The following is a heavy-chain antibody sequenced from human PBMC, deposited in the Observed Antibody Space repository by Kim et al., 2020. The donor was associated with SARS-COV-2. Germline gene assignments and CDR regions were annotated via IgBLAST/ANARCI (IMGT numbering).Heavy chain of an antibody. CDR1: GYSFTSYW. D-gene: IGHD4-17*01. Sequence: GESLKISCKGSGYSFTSYWIGWVRQMPGKGLEWMGIIYPGDSDTRYSPSFQGQVTISADKSISTAYLQWSSLKASDTAMYYCARQGDYGDYEAPGASYYYGMDVWGQGTTVTVSS. J-gene: IGHJ6*02. V-gene: IGHV5-51*01. CDR2: IYPGDSDT. CDR3: ARQGDYGDYEAPGASYYYGMDV.